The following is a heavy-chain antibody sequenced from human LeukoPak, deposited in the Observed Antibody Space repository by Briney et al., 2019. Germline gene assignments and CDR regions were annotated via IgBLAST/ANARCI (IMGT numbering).Heavy chain of an antibody. D-gene: IGHD3-16*01. Sequence: QLGGSLRLSCAASGFTFSSYSMNWVRQAPGKGLEWLSYISSTSSAIYYADSLKGRFTIARDNAKNSLYLQMNSLRAEDTAVYYCARVMGSYGDSAYWGQGTLVTVSS. J-gene: IGHJ4*02. CDR1: GFTFSSYS. CDR2: ISSTSSAI. V-gene: IGHV3-48*04. CDR3: ARVMGSYGDSAY.